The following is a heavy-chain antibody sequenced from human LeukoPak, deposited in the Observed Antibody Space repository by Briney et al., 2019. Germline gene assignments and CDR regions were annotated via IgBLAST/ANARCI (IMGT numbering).Heavy chain of an antibody. CDR2: IYHSGST. V-gene: IGHV4-59*07. CDR3: ATGYSSSWYYFDY. Sequence: SDTLSLTCTVSGDSISSYYWSWLRQPPGKALEWIGYIYHSGSTNYNPSLKGRVTISADTSKDQFPLKLASVTAADAAVYYCATGYSSSWYYFDYWGQGTLVTVSS. D-gene: IGHD6-13*01. CDR1: GDSISSYY. J-gene: IGHJ4*02.